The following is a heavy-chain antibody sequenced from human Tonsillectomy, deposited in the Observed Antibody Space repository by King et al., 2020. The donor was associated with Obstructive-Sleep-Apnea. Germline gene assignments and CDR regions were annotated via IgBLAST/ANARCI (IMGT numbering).Heavy chain of an antibody. CDR2: IYPGDSDT. D-gene: IGHD3-10*01. V-gene: IGHV5-51*01. J-gene: IGHJ4*02. CDR1: GYSFTTYW. Sequence: DVQLVQSGAEVKKPGESLKISWKGSGYSFTTYWIGWGGQMPGKGLEWMGIIYPGDSDTRYSPSFQGQVTISADKAISTAYLQWSSLKASDTAMYYCARHLISGSSPRFDYWGQGTLVTVSS. CDR3: ARHLISGSSPRFDY.